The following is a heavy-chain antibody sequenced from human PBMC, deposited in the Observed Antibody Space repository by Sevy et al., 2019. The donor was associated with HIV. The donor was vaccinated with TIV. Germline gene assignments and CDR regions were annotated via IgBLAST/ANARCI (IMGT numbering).Heavy chain of an antibody. CDR1: EFTFSSYN. D-gene: IGHD3-3*01. Sequence: GGSLRLSCAASEFTFSSYNMNWVCQAPGKGLEWISYITISSDTIYYADSVKGRFSISRDNAKNSLYLQMNSLRDEDTAVYYCAREEAYYDFWSSYKYYYAMDVWGQGTTVTVSS. J-gene: IGHJ6*02. CDR2: ITISSDTI. CDR3: AREEAYYDFWSSYKYYYAMDV. V-gene: IGHV3-48*02.